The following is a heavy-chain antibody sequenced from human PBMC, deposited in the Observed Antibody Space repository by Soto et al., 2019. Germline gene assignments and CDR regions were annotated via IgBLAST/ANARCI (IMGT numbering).Heavy chain of an antibody. CDR1: CGSISSYY. J-gene: IGHJ5*01. CDR2: IYHSGTT. CDR3: ARDRGIDNWFDS. Sequence: PSETLALTCAESCGSISSYYWSFVRHPPGKGVYLIGYIYHSGTTYYNPSLKSRVTISLDRSKSQFSLNLSSVTAADTAVYYCARDRGIDNWFDSWGQGTLVTVSS. V-gene: IGHV4-59*12. D-gene: IGHD6-13*01.